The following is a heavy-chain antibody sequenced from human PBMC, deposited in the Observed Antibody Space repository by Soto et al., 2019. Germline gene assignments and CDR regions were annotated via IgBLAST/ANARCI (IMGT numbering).Heavy chain of an antibody. V-gene: IGHV4-34*01. Sequence: SETLSLTCAVYDGSFSGYYWSWIGQPPGKGMEWIGEINHSGSTNYNPSLKSRVTISVDTSKNQFSLKLSSVTAADTAVYYCARAKDSGLYYYGMDVWGQGTTVT. CDR3: ARAKDSGLYYYGMDV. D-gene: IGHD5-12*01. CDR2: INHSGST. CDR1: DGSFSGYY. J-gene: IGHJ6*02.